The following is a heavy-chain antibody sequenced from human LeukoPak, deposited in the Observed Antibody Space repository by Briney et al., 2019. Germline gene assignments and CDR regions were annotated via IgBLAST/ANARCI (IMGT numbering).Heavy chain of an antibody. CDR3: ARHSVVYSYESPYDY. CDR1: GGSISSSSYY. V-gene: IGHV4-39*01. J-gene: IGHJ4*02. D-gene: IGHD5-18*01. Sequence: PSETLSLTCTVSGGSISSSSYYWGWIRQPPGKGLEWIGCIYYSGSTYYNPSLKSRVTISVDTSKNQFSLKLSSVTAADTAVYYCARHSVVYSYESPYDYWGQGTLVTVSS. CDR2: IYYSGST.